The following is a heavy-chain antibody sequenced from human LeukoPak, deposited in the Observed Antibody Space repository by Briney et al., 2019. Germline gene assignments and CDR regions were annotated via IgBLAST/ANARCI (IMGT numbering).Heavy chain of an antibody. CDR2: ISGSGGST. V-gene: IGHV3-23*01. CDR1: GFTFSSYA. J-gene: IGHJ4*02. CDR3: AKDRRTRQGETAGPVDY. Sequence: PGGSLRLSCAASGFTFSSYAMSWVRQAPGKGLEWVSAISGSGGSTYYADSVKGRFTISRDNSKNTLYLQMNSLRAEDTAVYYCAKDRRTRQGETAGPVDYWGQGTLVTVSS. D-gene: IGHD2-21*02.